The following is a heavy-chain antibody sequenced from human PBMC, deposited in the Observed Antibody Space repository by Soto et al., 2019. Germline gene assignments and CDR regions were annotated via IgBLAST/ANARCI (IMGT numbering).Heavy chain of an antibody. V-gene: IGHV1-18*01. CDR2: ISAYNGNT. CDR1: GYTFTSYG. CDR3: ARVGMGYDFWSGYSGIDY. Sequence: ASVKVSCKASGYTFTSYGISWVRQAPGQGLEWMGWISAYNGNTNYAQKLQGRVTMTTDTSTSTAYMELRSLRSDDTAVYYCARVGMGYDFWSGYSGIDYWGQGTLVTVSS. J-gene: IGHJ4*02. D-gene: IGHD3-3*01.